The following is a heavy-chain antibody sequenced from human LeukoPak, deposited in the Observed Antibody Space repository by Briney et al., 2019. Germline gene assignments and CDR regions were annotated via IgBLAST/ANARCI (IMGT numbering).Heavy chain of an antibody. D-gene: IGHD5-12*01. J-gene: IGHJ4*02. CDR2: ISYDGSNK. CDR3: ARDYGGYSGYDRAFDY. Sequence: GGSLRLSCAASGFTFSTYPMHWVRQAPGKGLEWVAVISYDGSNKYYADSVKGRFTISRDNSKNTLYLQMNSLRAEDTAVYYCARDYGGYSGYDRAFDYWGQGTLVTVSS. V-gene: IGHV3-30-3*01. CDR1: GFTFSTYP.